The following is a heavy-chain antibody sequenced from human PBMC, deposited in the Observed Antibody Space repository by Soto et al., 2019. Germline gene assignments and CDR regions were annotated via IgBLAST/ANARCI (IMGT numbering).Heavy chain of an antibody. CDR1: GDSVSSDRYF. CDR2: ISYTGDT. Sequence: SETLSLTCSVSGDSVSSDRYFWTWIRQPPGKGLEWIAYISYTGDTNYNPSLKSRVTISVDTSRNQFSLTLTPVTAADTAVYFCARIVVGATVDLWGQGSLVTAPQ. V-gene: IGHV4-61*01. D-gene: IGHD1-26*01. J-gene: IGHJ5*02. CDR3: ARIVVGATVDL.